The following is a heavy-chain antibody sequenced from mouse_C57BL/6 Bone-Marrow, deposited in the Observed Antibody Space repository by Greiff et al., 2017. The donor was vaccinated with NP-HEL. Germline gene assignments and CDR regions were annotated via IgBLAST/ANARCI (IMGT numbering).Heavy chain of an antibody. Sequence: QVQLKQSGAELARPGASVKLSCKASGYTFTSYGISWVKQRTGQGLEWIGEIYPRSGNTYYNEKFKGKATLTADKSSSTAYMELRSLTSEDSAVYFCASQGNFYYYGSSPAWFAYWGQGTLVTVSA. J-gene: IGHJ3*01. CDR1: GYTFTSYG. V-gene: IGHV1-81*01. D-gene: IGHD1-1*01. CDR3: ASQGNFYYYGSSPAWFAY. CDR2: IYPRSGNT.